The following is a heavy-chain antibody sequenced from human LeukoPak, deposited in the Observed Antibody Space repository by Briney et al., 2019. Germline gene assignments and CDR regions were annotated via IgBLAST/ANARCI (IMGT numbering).Heavy chain of an antibody. Sequence: GGSLRLSCAASGFTFSSYAMSWVRQAPGKGLEWVSAISGSGGSTYYADSVKGRFTISRDNSKNTLYPQMNSLRAEDTAVYYCARNYGDWGYFDYWGQGTLVTVSS. CDR2: ISGSGGST. D-gene: IGHD4-17*01. J-gene: IGHJ4*02. V-gene: IGHV3-23*01. CDR1: GFTFSSYA. CDR3: ARNYGDWGYFDY.